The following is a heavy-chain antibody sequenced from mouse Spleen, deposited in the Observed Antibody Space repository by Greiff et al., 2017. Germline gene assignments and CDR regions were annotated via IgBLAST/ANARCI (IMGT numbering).Heavy chain of an antibody. J-gene: IGHJ1*03. CDR3: TRGEDYDRYFDV. CDR2: ISSGGDYI. V-gene: IGHV5-9-1*02. Sequence: EVQLVESGEGLVKPGGSLKLSCAASGFTFSSYAMSWVRQTPEKRLEWVAYISSGGDYIYYADTVKGRFTISRDNARNTLYLQMSSLKSEDTAMYYCTRGEDYDRYFDVWGTGTTVTVSS. D-gene: IGHD2-4*01. CDR1: GFTFSSYA.